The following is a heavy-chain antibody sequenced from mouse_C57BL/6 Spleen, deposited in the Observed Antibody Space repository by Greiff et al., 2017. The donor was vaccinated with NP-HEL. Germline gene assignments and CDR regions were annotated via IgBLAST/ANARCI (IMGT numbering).Heavy chain of an antibody. V-gene: IGHV1-18*01. D-gene: IGHD1-1*01. CDR3: ARGGRLGAMDY. CDR1: GYTFTDYY. Sequence: EVQLQQSGPELVKPGASVKISCKASGYTFTDYYMDWVKQSHGKSLEWIGDINPNNGGTNYNQKFKGKATLTVDKSSSTAYMELRSLTSEDTAVYYCARGGRLGAMDYWGQGTSVTVSS. CDR2: INPNNGGT. J-gene: IGHJ4*01.